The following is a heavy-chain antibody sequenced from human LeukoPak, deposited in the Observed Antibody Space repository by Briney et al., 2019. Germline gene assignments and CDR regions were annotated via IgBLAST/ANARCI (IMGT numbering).Heavy chain of an antibody. CDR1: GFTFSSYA. Sequence: GGSLRLSCAASGFTFSSYAMHWVRQAPGKGLEWVANIKQDGSEKYYVDSVKGRFTISRDNAKNSLYLQMNSLRAEDTAVYYCASSSREYWGEGTLVTVSS. CDR2: IKQDGSEK. D-gene: IGHD6-13*01. V-gene: IGHV3-7*01. CDR3: ASSSREY. J-gene: IGHJ4*02.